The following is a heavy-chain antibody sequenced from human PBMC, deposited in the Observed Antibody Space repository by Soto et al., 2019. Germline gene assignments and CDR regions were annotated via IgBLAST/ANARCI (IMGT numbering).Heavy chain of an antibody. J-gene: IGHJ4*02. V-gene: IGHV3-23*01. CDR1: GFTFSSYA. Sequence: EVQLLESGGGLVQPGGSLRLSCAASGFTFSSYAMSWVRQAPGKGLEWVSAISDSGGSTYYADSVKGRFTISRDNTKNTLYLQMNRLRAEDTAVYYCAKGGEYCGGDCYSYCFDYWGQGTLVTVSS. D-gene: IGHD2-21*02. CDR3: AKGGEYCGGDCYSYCFDY. CDR2: ISDSGGST.